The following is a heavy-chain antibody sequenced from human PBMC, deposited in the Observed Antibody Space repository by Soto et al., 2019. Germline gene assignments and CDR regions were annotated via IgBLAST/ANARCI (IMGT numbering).Heavy chain of an antibody. CDR3: AKSLLRFLEWLFDY. CDR2: ISSSSSTI. Sequence: GGSLRLSCAASGFTFSSYSMNWVHQAPGKGLEWVSYISSSSSTIYYADSVKGRFTISRDNAKNSLYLQMNSLRDEDTAVYYCAKSLLRFLEWLFDYWGQGTLVTVSS. D-gene: IGHD3-3*01. V-gene: IGHV3-48*02. J-gene: IGHJ4*02. CDR1: GFTFSSYS.